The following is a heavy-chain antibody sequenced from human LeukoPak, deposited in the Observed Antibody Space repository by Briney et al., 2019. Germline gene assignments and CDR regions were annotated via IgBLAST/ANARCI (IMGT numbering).Heavy chain of an antibody. D-gene: IGHD6-13*01. Sequence: PSETLSLTCTVSGGSISSYYWSWIRQPPGKGLEWIGYIYYSGSTNYNPSLKSRVTISVDTSKNQFSLKLSSVTAADTAVYYCARGRGSSWYSTPKFQMDNWFDHWGQGTLVTVSS. CDR1: GGSISSYY. J-gene: IGHJ5*02. V-gene: IGHV4-59*12. CDR2: IYYSGST. CDR3: ARGRGSSWYSTPKFQMDNWFDH.